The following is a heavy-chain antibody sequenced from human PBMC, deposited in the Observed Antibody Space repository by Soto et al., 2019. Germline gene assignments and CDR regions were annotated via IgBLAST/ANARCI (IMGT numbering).Heavy chain of an antibody. J-gene: IGHJ4*02. Sequence: GGSLRLSCAASGFTFSSYAMSWVRQAPGKGLEWVSAISGSGGSTYYADSVKGRFTISRDNSKNTLYLQMNSLRAEDTAVYYCAKGFSLPFYYDFWSGYYKGGYWGQGTLVTVSS. CDR3: AKGFSLPFYYDFWSGYYKGGY. V-gene: IGHV3-23*01. D-gene: IGHD3-3*01. CDR2: ISGSGGST. CDR1: GFTFSSYA.